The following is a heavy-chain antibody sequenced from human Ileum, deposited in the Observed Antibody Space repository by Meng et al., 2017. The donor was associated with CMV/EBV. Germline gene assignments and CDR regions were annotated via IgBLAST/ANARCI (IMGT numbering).Heavy chain of an antibody. J-gene: IGHJ6*02. V-gene: IGHV4-39*01. D-gene: IGHD2-2*01. CDR3: ARPGSNTILYGMDV. CDR2: IYYSGST. Sequence: SETLSLTCTVSGGSISSSSYYWGWIRQPPGKGLEWIGSIYYSGSTYYNPSLKSRVTISVDTSKNQFSLKLSSVTAAYTAVYYCARPGSNTILYGMDVWGQGTTVTVSS. CDR1: GGSISSSSYY.